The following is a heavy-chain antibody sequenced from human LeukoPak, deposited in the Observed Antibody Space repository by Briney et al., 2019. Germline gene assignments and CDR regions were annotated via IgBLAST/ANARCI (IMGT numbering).Heavy chain of an antibody. D-gene: IGHD3-10*01. V-gene: IGHV3-30*02. J-gene: IGHJ4*02. CDR2: IQYDGSNK. CDR3: ARGAYYYGSGSSTFDY. Sequence: GGSLRLSCAASGFTFSSYGMHWVRQAPGKGLEWVAFIQYDGSNKYYADSVKGRFTISRDNSKNTLYLQMNSLRAEDTAVYYCARGAYYYGSGSSTFDYWGQGTLVTVSS. CDR1: GFTFSSYG.